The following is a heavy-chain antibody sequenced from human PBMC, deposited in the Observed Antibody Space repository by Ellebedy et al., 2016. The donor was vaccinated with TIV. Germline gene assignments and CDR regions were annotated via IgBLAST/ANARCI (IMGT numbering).Heavy chain of an antibody. CDR1: GFTFSSYG. D-gene: IGHD1-7*01. Sequence: GGSLRLSXAASGFTFSSYGMHWVRQAPGKGLEWVAVIWYDGSNKYYADSVKGRFTISRDNSKNTLFLQMDSLRTEDTAVYYCATVGLAGTTDYWGQGTLVTVSS. V-gene: IGHV3-30*02. CDR2: IWYDGSNK. CDR3: ATVGLAGTTDY. J-gene: IGHJ4*02.